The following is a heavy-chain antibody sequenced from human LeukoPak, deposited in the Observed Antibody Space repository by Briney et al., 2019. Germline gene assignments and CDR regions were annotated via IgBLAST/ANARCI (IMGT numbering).Heavy chain of an antibody. V-gene: IGHV4-4*07. Sequence: SETLSLTCTVSGGSISSYYWSWLRQPAGKGLEWLGRIYTSGSTNYNPSLKSRVTMSVDTSKNQFSLKLSSVTAADTAVYYCARGWAVYCSSTSCYSPPRDNWFDPWGQGTLVTVSS. CDR3: ARGWAVYCSSTSCYSPPRDNWFDP. J-gene: IGHJ5*02. CDR2: IYTSGST. CDR1: GGSISSYY. D-gene: IGHD2-2*01.